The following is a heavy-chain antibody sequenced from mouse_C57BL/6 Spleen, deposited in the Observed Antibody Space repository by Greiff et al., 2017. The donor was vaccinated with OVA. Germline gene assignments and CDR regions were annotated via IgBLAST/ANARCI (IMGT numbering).Heavy chain of an antibody. D-gene: IGHD1-1*01. Sequence: QVQLQQPGAELVKPGASVKMSCKASGYTFTSYWITWVKQRPGQGLEWIGDIYPGSGSTNYHEKFKSKATLPVDTSSSTAYMQPRSLTYEDAAVYYYARFVPRIVAKDYWGQGTTLTVSS. CDR2: IYPGSGST. CDR3: ARFVPRIVAKDY. J-gene: IGHJ2*01. CDR1: GYTFTSYW. V-gene: IGHV1-55*01.